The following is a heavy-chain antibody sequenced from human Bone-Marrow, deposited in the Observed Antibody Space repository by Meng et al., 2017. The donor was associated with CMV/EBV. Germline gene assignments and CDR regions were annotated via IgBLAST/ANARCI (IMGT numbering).Heavy chain of an antibody. V-gene: IGHV3-21*01. CDR3: ARDPTPRYCSSTSCSGGVDY. CDR1: SYS. Sequence: SYSMNWVRKAPGKGLEWVSSISSSSSYIYYADSVKGRFTISRDNAKNSLYLQMNSLRAEDTAVYYCARDPTPRYCSSTSCSGGVDYWGQGTLVTVSS. CDR2: ISSSSSYI. J-gene: IGHJ4*02. D-gene: IGHD2-2*01.